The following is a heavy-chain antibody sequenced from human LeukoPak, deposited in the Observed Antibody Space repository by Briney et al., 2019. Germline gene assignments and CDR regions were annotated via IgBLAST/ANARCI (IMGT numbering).Heavy chain of an antibody. CDR3: AKKVVVGATSPYSDFQD. V-gene: IGHV3-53*01. J-gene: IGHJ1*01. D-gene: IGHD1-26*01. CDR1: GFTVSNNY. CDR2: IYSGGNT. Sequence: GGSLRLSCAASGFTVSNNYMSWVRQAPGKGLEWVSLIYSGGNTYYADSVRGRFSISRDNSKNTLYLQMNSLRAEDTALYYCAKKVVVGATSPYSDFQDWGQGTLVTVSS.